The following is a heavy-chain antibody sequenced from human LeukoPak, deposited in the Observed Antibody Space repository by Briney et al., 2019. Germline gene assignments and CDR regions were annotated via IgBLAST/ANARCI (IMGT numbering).Heavy chain of an antibody. Sequence: PGGSLRLSCAASELTVSSNCMTWVRQAPGKGLEWVSAISGSGGSTYYADSVKGRFTISRDNSKNTLYLQMNSLRAEDTAVYYCAKTPDSSGYFGTYYYYMDVWGKGTTVTISS. CDR1: ELTVSSNC. CDR2: ISGSGGST. D-gene: IGHD3-22*01. CDR3: AKTPDSSGYFGTYYYYMDV. V-gene: IGHV3-23*01. J-gene: IGHJ6*03.